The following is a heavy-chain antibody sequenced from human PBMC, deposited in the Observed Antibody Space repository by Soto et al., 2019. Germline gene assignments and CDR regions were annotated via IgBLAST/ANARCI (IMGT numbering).Heavy chain of an antibody. CDR3: ARRALPHAFVDY. CDR2: INTYNANT. Sequence: ASVKVSCKASGYTFTNFGISWVRQAPGQGLEWMGWINTYNANTNYAQKFQGRVTMTTDTSTNTAYMELRSLRSDDTAVYFCARRALPHAFVDYWGQGTLVTVSS. D-gene: IGHD2-15*01. V-gene: IGHV1-18*01. CDR1: GYTFTNFG. J-gene: IGHJ4*02.